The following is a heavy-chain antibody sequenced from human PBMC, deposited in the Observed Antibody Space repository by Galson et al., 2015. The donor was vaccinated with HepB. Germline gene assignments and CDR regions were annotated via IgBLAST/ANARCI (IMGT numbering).Heavy chain of an antibody. CDR3: ARDRTMVRGVIKNWYFDL. V-gene: IGHV3-66*02. Sequence: SLRLSCAASGFTFSSYGMHWVRQAPGKGLEWVSVIYSGGSTYYADSVKGRFTISRDNSKNTLYLQMNSLRAEDTAVYYCARDRTMVRGVIKNWYFDLWGRGTLVTVSS. CDR2: IYSGGST. J-gene: IGHJ2*01. D-gene: IGHD3-10*01. CDR1: GFTFSSYG.